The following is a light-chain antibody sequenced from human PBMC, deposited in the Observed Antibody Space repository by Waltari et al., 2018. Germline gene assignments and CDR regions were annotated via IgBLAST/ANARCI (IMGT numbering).Light chain of an antibody. Sequence: EIVLTQSPATLSLSPGERATLSCRASQTIKNYLAWYQQKPGQPPRLLIYHASNRAPGIPARFSGSGSGTDVTLTISGLEPEDFAVYDCQQRTDWPLTFGGGTTVEIK. CDR1: QTIKNY. CDR2: HAS. J-gene: IGKJ4*01. V-gene: IGKV3-11*01. CDR3: QQRTDWPLT.